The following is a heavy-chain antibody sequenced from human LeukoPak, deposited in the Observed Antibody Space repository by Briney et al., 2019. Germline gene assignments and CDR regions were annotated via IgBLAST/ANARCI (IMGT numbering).Heavy chain of an antibody. V-gene: IGHV1-69*05. D-gene: IGHD3-22*01. CDR2: IIPIFGTA. CDR1: GGTFSSYG. J-gene: IGHJ4*02. Sequence: SVKVSCKASGGTFSSYGISWVRQAPGQGLEWMGGIIPIFGTANYAQKFQGRVTITTEESTSTAYMELSSLRSEDTAVYYCASQPYYYDSSGYSRAEDYWGQGTLVTVSS. CDR3: ASQPYYYDSSGYSRAEDY.